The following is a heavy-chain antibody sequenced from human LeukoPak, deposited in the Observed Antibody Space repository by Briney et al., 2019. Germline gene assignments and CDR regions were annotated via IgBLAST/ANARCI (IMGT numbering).Heavy chain of an antibody. CDR1: GGSFSGYY. Sequence: SETLSLTCAVYGGSFSGYYWSWIRQPPGKGLEWIGEINHSGSTNYNPSLKSRVTISVDTSKDQFSLKLSSVTAADTAVYYCARDHLANLASRLFDPWGQGSLVTVSS. J-gene: IGHJ5*02. V-gene: IGHV4-34*01. D-gene: IGHD3-3*01. CDR2: INHSGST. CDR3: ARDHLANLASRLFDP.